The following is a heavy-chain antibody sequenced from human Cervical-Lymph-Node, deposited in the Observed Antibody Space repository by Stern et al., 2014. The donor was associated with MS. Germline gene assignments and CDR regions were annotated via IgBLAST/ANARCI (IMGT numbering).Heavy chain of an antibody. J-gene: IGHJ6*02. CDR2: TSYDGGNR. CDR1: RFTFRSYG. V-gene: IGHV3-30*18. Sequence: QMQLVQYGGGVVQPGTSLRLSCTGSRFTFRSYGIHWVRQAPGKGLEWVSVTSYDGGNRQYADSVKGRFTISRDNSKNTVYLHLNSLRPEDTGVYHCAKDRRGGYNYLYGMDVWGQGTTVTVS. D-gene: IGHD5-18*01. CDR3: AKDRRGGYNYLYGMDV.